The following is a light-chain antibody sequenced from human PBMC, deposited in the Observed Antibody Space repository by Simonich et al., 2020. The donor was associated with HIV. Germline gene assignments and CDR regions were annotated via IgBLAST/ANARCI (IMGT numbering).Light chain of an antibody. V-gene: IGKV1-12*01. J-gene: IGKJ2*01. CDR1: RGINSW. Sequence: DIQMTQSPSSVSASVGDRVTITCRASRGINSWLAWYQQKPGKAPKLLIYAASTLQSGVPSRFSGSGSGTDFTLTISSLQPEDFATYYCQQANSFPPRYTFGQGTKLEIK. CDR3: QQANSFPPRYT. CDR2: AAS.